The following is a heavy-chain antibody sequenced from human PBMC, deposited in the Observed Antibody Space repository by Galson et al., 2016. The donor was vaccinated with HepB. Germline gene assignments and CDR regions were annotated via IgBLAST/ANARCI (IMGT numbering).Heavy chain of an antibody. CDR3: LTDIVAVPVATSNYYDMDV. D-gene: IGHD2-2*01. V-gene: IGHV1-69*13. J-gene: IGHJ6*02. CDR2: IIPIFDTA. Sequence: SVKVSCKASGGTFSNYAISWVRQAPGQGLEWMGGIIPIFDTANYAQKFQGRITITADESTNTAYMELSSLRSEDTAVYYCLTDIVAVPVATSNYYDMDVWGQGTTVTVSS. CDR1: GGTFSNYA.